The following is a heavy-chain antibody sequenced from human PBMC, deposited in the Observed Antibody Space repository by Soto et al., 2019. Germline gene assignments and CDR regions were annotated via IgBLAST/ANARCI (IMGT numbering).Heavy chain of an antibody. CDR3: ARDGKWRGPGARFDY. CDR1: GYTFASYG. Sequence: GASVKVSCKASGYTFASYGRSWVRQAPGQGLEWMGWISAYNGNTNYAQKLQGRVTMTTDTSTSTAYMELRSLRSDDTAVYYCARDGKWRGPGARFDYWGQGTLLTVSS. V-gene: IGHV1-18*01. J-gene: IGHJ4*02. D-gene: IGHD5-12*01. CDR2: ISAYNGNT.